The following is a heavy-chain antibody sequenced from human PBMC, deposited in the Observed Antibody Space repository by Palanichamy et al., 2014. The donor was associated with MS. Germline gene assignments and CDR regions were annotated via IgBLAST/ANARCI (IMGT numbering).Heavy chain of an antibody. J-gene: IGHJ2*01. CDR1: VAPSAVVVTT. V-gene: IGHV4-39*01. CDR2: IYYSGST. CDR3: ARHSGYLFPNLNWYFDL. D-gene: IGHD2-21*01. Sequence: QLQLQESGPGLVKPSETLSLTCTVSVAPSAVVVTTGAGSASPRKGLEWIGSIYYSGSTYYNPSLKSRVTISVDTSKNQFSLKLSSVTAADTAVYYCARHSGYLFPNLNWYFDLWGRGTLVTVSS.